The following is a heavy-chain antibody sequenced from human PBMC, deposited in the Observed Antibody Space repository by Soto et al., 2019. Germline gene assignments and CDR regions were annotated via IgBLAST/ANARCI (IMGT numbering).Heavy chain of an antibody. J-gene: IGHJ4*02. CDR2: IYSRGST. V-gene: IGHV4-59*08. CDR3: SANDIVLLPVEKYSFQY. Sequence: QVQLQESGPGLVKPSETLSLTCTLPGVSISRYYWSWIRQPPGKGLEWIGYIYSRGSTNYNPSLKGRVTISVDTPESQLPLQLSSVTAADTAVYYCSANDIVLLPVEKYSFQYWGQGIQVTVSS. D-gene: IGHD2-8*02. CDR1: GVSISRYY.